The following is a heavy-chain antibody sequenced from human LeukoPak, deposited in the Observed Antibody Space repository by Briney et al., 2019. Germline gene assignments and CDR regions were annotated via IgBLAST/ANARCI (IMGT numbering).Heavy chain of an antibody. J-gene: IGHJ4*02. CDR2: IYTSGST. V-gene: IGHV4-61*02. CDR3: ARDYFGYGSSILPN. Sequence: PSQTLSLTCTVSGGSISSGSYYWSWIRQPAGKGLEWIGRIYTSGSTNYNPSLKSRVTISVDTSKNQFSLKLSSVTAADTAVYYCARDYFGYGSSILPNWGQGTLVTVSS. CDR1: GGSISSGSYY. D-gene: IGHD5-18*01.